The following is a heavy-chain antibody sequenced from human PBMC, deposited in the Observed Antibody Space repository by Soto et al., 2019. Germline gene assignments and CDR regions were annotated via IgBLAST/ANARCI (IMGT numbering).Heavy chain of an antibody. J-gene: IGHJ5*02. CDR3: ARGTGYCSGGSCYNYFDP. CDR2: IYHSGST. D-gene: IGHD2-15*01. Sequence: QVQVQESGPGLVKPSGTLSLTCAVSDGSIRTDNWWTWVRQPPGKGLEWIGEIYHSGSTNYHPSLRSRVTISVDKSKNQFSLMLTSVTAADTGVYYCARGTGYCSGGSCYNYFDPWGQGTLVTVSS. CDR1: DGSIRTDNW. V-gene: IGHV4-4*02.